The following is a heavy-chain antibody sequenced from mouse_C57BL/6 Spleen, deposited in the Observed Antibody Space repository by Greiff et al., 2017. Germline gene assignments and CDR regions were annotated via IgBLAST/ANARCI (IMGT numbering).Heavy chain of an antibody. CDR1: GYTFTDYN. CDR2: INPNNGGT. D-gene: IGHD2-3*01. J-gene: IGHJ3*01. Sequence: EVQLQQSGPELVKPGASVKIPCKASGYTFTDYNMDWVKQSHGKSLEWIGDINPNNGGTIYNQKFKGKATLTVDKSSSTAYMELRSLTSEDTAVYYCARSLYDGYYPFAYWGQGTLVTVSA. CDR3: ARSLYDGYYPFAY. V-gene: IGHV1-18*01.